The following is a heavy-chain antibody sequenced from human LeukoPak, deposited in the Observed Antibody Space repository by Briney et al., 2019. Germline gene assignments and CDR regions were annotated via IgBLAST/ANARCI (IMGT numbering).Heavy chain of an antibody. Sequence: GGSLRLSCAASGFTFSSYSMNWVRQAPGKGLEWVSSISSSSSYIYYADSVKGRFTISRDNAKNSLYLQVNSLRAEDTAVYYCARGGAVAGILDYWGRGTLVTVSS. J-gene: IGHJ4*02. CDR3: ARGGAVAGILDY. CDR2: ISSSSSYI. D-gene: IGHD6-19*01. V-gene: IGHV3-21*01. CDR1: GFTFSSYS.